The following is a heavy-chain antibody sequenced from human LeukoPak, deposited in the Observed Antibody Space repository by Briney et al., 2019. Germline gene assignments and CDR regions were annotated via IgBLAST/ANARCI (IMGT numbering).Heavy chain of an antibody. J-gene: IGHJ4*02. D-gene: IGHD2-2*02. CDR2: ITAKHAT. CDR1: GFGFSGYG. CDR3: AREGCGDTSCYTNDY. Sequence: GESLRLSCVGSGFGFSGYGMHWVRQASGKGLEWVGRITAKHATAYSATVKGRFTISRDDSKYTTYLQMNSLESEDTAVYYCAREGCGDTSCYTNDYWGQGTRVTVSS. V-gene: IGHV3-73*01.